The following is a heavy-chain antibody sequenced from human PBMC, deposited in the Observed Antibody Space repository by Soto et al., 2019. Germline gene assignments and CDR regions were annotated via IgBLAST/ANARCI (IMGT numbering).Heavy chain of an antibody. V-gene: IGHV4-59*01. CDR2: VYYTGST. Sequence: PSETLSLTCTVSGGSISGYYWNWIRQASGKGPEWIGYVYYTGSTNYNPSLESRVTMSTDTSKNQVSLELRSMTAADSALYYCARGFYDARGYSALFDAWGQGTQVTVSS. D-gene: IGHD3-22*01. CDR1: GGSISGYY. CDR3: ARGFYDARGYSALFDA. J-gene: IGHJ4*02.